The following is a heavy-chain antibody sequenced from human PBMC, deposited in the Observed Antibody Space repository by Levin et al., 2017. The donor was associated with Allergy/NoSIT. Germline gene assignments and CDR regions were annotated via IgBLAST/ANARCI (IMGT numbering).Heavy chain of an antibody. D-gene: IGHD2-8*01. Sequence: GGSLRLSCAASGFTFSSYWMSWVRQAPGKGLEWVANIKQDGSEKYYVDSVKGRFTISRDNAKNSLYLQMNSLRAEDTAVYYCARPSGGHIVLMVYAPHFDYWGQGTLVTVSS. CDR2: IKQDGSEK. CDR1: GFTFSSYW. V-gene: IGHV3-7*01. J-gene: IGHJ4*02. CDR3: ARPSGGHIVLMVYAPHFDY.